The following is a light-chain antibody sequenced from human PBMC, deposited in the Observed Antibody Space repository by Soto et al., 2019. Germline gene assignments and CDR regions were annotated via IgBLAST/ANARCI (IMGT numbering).Light chain of an antibody. Sequence: AIRMTKSPSSFSASTGDRVTITCRASQGINSYLACYQQKPGKAPKLQIYAASTLQSGVPSRFSGSGSGTDFTLTISCLQSEDCATYYCQQYYSYPWTFGQGTKVEIK. CDR2: AAS. CDR3: QQYYSYPWT. V-gene: IGKV1-8*01. J-gene: IGKJ1*01. CDR1: QGINSY.